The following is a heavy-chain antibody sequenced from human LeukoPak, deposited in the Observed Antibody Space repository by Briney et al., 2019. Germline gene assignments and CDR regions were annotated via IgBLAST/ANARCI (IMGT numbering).Heavy chain of an antibody. Sequence: SETLSLTCTVSGGSISSYYWSWIRQPPGKGPEWIGYVSYTGGTNYNPSLTSRLTISMDTSKNQFSLKLTSVSAADTAVYYCATGDTYIDYWGQGTLVTVSS. CDR1: GGSISSYY. V-gene: IGHV4-59*12. CDR3: ATGDTYIDY. D-gene: IGHD5-18*01. J-gene: IGHJ4*02. CDR2: VSYTGGT.